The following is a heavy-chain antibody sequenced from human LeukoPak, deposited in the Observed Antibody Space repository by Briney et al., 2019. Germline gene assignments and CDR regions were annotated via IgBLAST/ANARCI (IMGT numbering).Heavy chain of an antibody. D-gene: IGHD4-23*01. CDR3: VKDPGLGGERDY. V-gene: IGHV3-30*02. J-gene: IGHJ4*02. CDR2: IRYDRSNK. CDR1: GFTFSSYG. Sequence: GGSLRLSCAASGFTFSSYGMHWVRQAPGKGLEWVAFIRYDRSNKYYADSVKGRFTISRDNSKNTLYLQMNSLRPEDTAVYYCVKDPGLGGERDYWGQGTLVTVSS.